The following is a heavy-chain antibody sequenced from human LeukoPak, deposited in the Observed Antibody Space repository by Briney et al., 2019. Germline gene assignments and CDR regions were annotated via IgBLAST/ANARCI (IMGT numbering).Heavy chain of an antibody. Sequence: GGSLRLSCAASGFTVCSKYMNWVRQAPGKGLEWVSIIYSGSSTYYADSVKGRFTVSRDDSKNTLYPQMNSLRADDTAMYYCATVGDHYHWYLDLWGRGTLVSVSS. CDR3: ATVGDHYHWYLDL. J-gene: IGHJ2*01. V-gene: IGHV3-53*01. D-gene: IGHD3-10*01. CDR2: IYSGSST. CDR1: GFTVCSKY.